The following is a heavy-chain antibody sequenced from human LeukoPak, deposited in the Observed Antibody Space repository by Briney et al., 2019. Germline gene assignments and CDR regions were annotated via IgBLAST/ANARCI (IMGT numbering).Heavy chain of an antibody. CDR3: SRAPHYYDSSGYLGPDAFDI. J-gene: IGHJ3*02. CDR2: IIPIFGTA. Sequence: GSSVKVSCKASGGTFSSYAISWVRQAPGQGLEWMGGIIPIFGTANYAQKFQGRVTITTDESTSTAYMELSSLRAEDTAVYYCSRAPHYYDSSGYLGPDAFDIWGQGTMVTVSS. D-gene: IGHD3-22*01. V-gene: IGHV1-69*05. CDR1: GGTFSSYA.